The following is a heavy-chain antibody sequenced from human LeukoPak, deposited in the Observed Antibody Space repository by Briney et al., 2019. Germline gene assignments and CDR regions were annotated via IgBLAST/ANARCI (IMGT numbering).Heavy chain of an antibody. J-gene: IGHJ4*02. V-gene: IGHV3-7*05. D-gene: IGHD5-24*01. Sequence: GGSLRLSCGASGFTFSSYWMSWVRQAPGKGLEWMANIKQDGSEKYYVDSVKDRFTISRDNAKNSLYLQMNSLRAEDTAVYYCARAKEMATILTYWGQGTLVTVSS. CDR2: IKQDGSEK. CDR1: GFTFSSYW. CDR3: ARAKEMATILTY.